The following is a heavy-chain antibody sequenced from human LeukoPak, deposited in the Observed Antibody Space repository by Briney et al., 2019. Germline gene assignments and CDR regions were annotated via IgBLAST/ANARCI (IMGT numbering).Heavy chain of an antibody. D-gene: IGHD4-17*01. Sequence: NPGGSLRLSCAASGFTFSSYSMNWVRQAPGKGLEWVSSISSSSSYIYYADSVKGRFTISRDNAKNSLYLQMNSLRAEDTAVYYCARGDYGDYYYYYMDVWGKGTTVTVSS. V-gene: IGHV3-21*01. CDR3: ARGDYGDYYYYYMDV. CDR2: ISSSSSYI. CDR1: GFTFSSYS. J-gene: IGHJ6*03.